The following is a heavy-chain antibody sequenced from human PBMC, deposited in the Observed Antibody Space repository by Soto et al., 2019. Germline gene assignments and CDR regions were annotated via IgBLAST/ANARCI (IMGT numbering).Heavy chain of an antibody. CDR1: GFTFSSYA. J-gene: IGHJ6*02. CDR3: AKEYKDQRKPYYYYGMDV. CDR2: ISGSGGST. D-gene: IGHD1-20*01. Sequence: PGGSLRLSCAASGFTFSSYAMSWVRQAPGRGLEWVSAISGSGGSTYYADSVKGRFTISRDNSKNTLYLQMNSLRAEDTAVYYCAKEYKDQRKPYYYYGMDVWGQGTTVTVSS. V-gene: IGHV3-23*01.